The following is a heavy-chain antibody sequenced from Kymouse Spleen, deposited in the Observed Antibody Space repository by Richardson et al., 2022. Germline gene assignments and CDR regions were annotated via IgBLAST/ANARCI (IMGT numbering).Heavy chain of an antibody. CDR1: GFTFSDYY. CDR2: ISSSGSTI. J-gene: IGHJ6*02. Sequence: QVQLVESGGGLVKPGGSLRLSCAASGFTFSDYYMSWIRQAPGKGLEWVSYISSSGSTIYYADSVKGRFTISRDNAKNSLYLQMNSLRAEDTAVYYCARDMDYYGSGSSNYYYYGMDVWGQGTTVTVSS. V-gene: IGHV3-11*01. D-gene: IGHD3-10*01. CDR3: ARDMDYYGSGSSNYYYYGMDV.